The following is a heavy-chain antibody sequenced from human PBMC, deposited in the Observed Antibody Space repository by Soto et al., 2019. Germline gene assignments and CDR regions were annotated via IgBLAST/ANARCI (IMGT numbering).Heavy chain of an antibody. Sequence: QVQLVQSGAEVKKPGASVNVSCKASGYTFASYAISWMRQAPGQGLEWMGWISAYNGNTNYAQKLQGRVTMTTDTSTSTAYVELRSLRSDDTAVYYSARDPPPPDYWGQGTLATVSS. J-gene: IGHJ4*02. CDR1: GYTFASYA. V-gene: IGHV1-18*01. CDR2: ISAYNGNT. CDR3: ARDPPPPDY.